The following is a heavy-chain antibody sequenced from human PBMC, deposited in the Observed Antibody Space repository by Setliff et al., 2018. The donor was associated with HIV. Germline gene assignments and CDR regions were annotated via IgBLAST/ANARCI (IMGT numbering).Heavy chain of an antibody. V-gene: IGHV1-69*10. CDR3: ARGQLDRHLRSDVPFDI. J-gene: IGHJ3*02. D-gene: IGHD1-1*01. CDR2: IIPILAIA. CDR1: GDMPITYA. Sequence: ASVKVSCKASGDMPITYAITWVRQAPGQGLEWVGGIIPILAIANYAQKFQGRVTIIADKSTGAGYMELTSLRSDDTAVYFCARGQLDRHLRSDVPFDIWGQGTMVTVSS.